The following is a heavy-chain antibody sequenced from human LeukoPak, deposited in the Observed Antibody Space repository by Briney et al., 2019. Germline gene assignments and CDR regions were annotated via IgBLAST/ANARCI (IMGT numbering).Heavy chain of an antibody. J-gene: IGHJ5*01. CDR2: IHTDQTIQ. CDR3: GYYNSGSYSTPDS. Sequence: GGSLRLSCAASGFTFTTYWMSWVRQAPGKGLEWVAYIHTDQTIQYYADSVKGRFTISRDNSKNTLYLQMKTLRSEDTAVYYCGYYNSGSYSTPDSWGQGTQVTVSS. CDR1: GFTFTTYW. V-gene: IGHV3-30*02. D-gene: IGHD3-10*01.